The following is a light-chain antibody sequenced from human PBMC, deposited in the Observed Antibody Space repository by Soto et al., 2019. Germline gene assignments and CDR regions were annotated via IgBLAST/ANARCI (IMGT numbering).Light chain of an antibody. J-gene: IGLJ1*01. CDR3: CSYAGAYIYV. V-gene: IGLV2-11*01. CDR1: SSDIGAYNY. Sequence: QSALTQPRSVSVSPGQSVTISCTGTSSDIGAYNYVSWYQQHPGKVPKLMLYDVSKRPSGVPDRFSGSKSGNTASLTISGLQADDEADYYFCSYAGAYIYVFATGTKVTV. CDR2: DVS.